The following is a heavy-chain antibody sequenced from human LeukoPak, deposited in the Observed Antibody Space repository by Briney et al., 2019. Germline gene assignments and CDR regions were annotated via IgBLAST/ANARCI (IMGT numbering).Heavy chain of an antibody. CDR3: ARNDPDSSED. CDR1: GFTVGSSY. V-gene: IGHV3-53*01. Sequence: PGGSLRLSCAASGFTVGSSYMTWVRQAPGKGLEWVSVIYSGGSTYYADSVKGRFTISRDNSKNTLYLQMNSLRAEDTAVYYCARNDPDSSEDWGQGTLVTVSS. CDR2: IYSGGST. J-gene: IGHJ4*02. D-gene: IGHD3-22*01.